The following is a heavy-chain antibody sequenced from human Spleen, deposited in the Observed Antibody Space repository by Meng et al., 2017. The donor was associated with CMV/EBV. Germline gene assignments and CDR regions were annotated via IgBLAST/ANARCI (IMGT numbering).Heavy chain of an antibody. J-gene: IGHJ5*02. CDR2: IRYDGSNK. D-gene: IGHD5-18*01. CDR1: GFTFSSYW. Sequence: GGSLRLSCAASGFTFSSYWMHWVRQAPGKGLEWVAFIRYDGSNKYYADSVKGRFTISRDNSKNTLYLQMNSLRAEDTAVYYCAKDPAWIQLWGNNWFDPWGQGTLVTVSS. V-gene: IGHV3-30*02. CDR3: AKDPAWIQLWGNNWFDP.